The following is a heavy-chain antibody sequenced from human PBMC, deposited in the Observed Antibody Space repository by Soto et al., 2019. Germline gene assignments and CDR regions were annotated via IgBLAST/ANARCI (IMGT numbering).Heavy chain of an antibody. CDR2: ISGSGGST. V-gene: IGHV3-23*01. Sequence: GGSLRLSCAASGFTFSSYAMNWVRQAPGKGLEWVSAISGSGGSTYYADSVKGRFTISRDNSKNTLYLQMNSLRAEDTAVYFCSKGITMARGVINLFYPWGQGTLVTVSS. CDR3: SKGITMARGVINLFYP. D-gene: IGHD3-10*01. CDR1: GFTFSSYA. J-gene: IGHJ5*02.